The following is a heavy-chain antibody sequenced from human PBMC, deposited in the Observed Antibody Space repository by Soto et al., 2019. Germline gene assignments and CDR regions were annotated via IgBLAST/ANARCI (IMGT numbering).Heavy chain of an antibody. Sequence: QLQLQESGPGLVKSSETLSLTCTVSGGSISSGTYYWGWIRQPPGKGLEWIGSIYYGGRTYYNPSLKSRVTISVDTSKNQFSLKLSSVTAADTAVYYCARQSSERWYPIGIDVWGQGTTVTVSS. J-gene: IGHJ6*02. D-gene: IGHD5-18*01. CDR1: GGSISSGTYY. CDR3: ARQSSERWYPIGIDV. CDR2: IYYGGRT. V-gene: IGHV4-39*01.